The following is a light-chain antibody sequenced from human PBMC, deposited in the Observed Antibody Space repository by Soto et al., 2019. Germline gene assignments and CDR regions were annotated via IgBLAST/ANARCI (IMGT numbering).Light chain of an antibody. CDR2: VAS. J-gene: IGKJ5*01. V-gene: IGKV3D-15*01. CDR3: QHYNKWPLIT. CDR1: QSISIG. Sequence: EIVMTQSPATLSVSPGETATVSCRASQSISIGLAWYRQKPGQAPRLLIYVASTRATGTPARFSGSGSWTECTLTISSLQYEDVALYYCQHYNKWPLITYGQGTRLEIK.